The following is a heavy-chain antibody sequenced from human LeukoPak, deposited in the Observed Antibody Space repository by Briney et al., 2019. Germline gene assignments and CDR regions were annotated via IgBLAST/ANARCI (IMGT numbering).Heavy chain of an antibody. CDR1: GGSISSYY. Sequence: SETLSLTCTVSGGSISSYYWSWIRQPPGKGLEWIGYIYYSGSTNYNPSLKSRVTISVDTSKNQFSLKLSSVTAADTAVYYCARGRTRYSGSYPFWDYWGQGTLVTVSS. J-gene: IGHJ4*02. D-gene: IGHD1-26*01. CDR3: ARGRTRYSGSYPFWDY. V-gene: IGHV4-59*01. CDR2: IYYSGST.